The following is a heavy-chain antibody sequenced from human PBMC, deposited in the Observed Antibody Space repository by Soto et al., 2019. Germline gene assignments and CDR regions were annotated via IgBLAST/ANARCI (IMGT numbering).Heavy chain of an antibody. Sequence: PSETLSLTCSVSGYSISSGYYWGFIRQPPGKGLEWIGSIYHSGSTYYNPSLKSRVTISVDTSKNQFSLKLSSVTAADTAVYYCARGKGRGSGSYNRDDAFDIWGQGTMVTVSS. CDR1: GYSISSGYY. J-gene: IGHJ3*02. D-gene: IGHD1-26*01. CDR3: ARGKGRGSGSYNRDDAFDI. V-gene: IGHV4-38-2*02. CDR2: IYHSGST.